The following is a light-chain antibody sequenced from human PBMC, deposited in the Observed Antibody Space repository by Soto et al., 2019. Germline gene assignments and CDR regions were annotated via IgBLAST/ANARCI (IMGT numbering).Light chain of an antibody. CDR1: QSVSSSY. V-gene: IGKV3-20*01. J-gene: IGKJ1*01. CDR3: HQYGSSWT. Sequence: EIVLTQSPGTLSLSPGERATLSCRASQSVSSSYLAWYQQKPGQAPRLLIYGASSRATGIPDRFSGSGSGTDFTLTISRLEPEDFAVYYCHQYGSSWTFGQGTKVKSN. CDR2: GAS.